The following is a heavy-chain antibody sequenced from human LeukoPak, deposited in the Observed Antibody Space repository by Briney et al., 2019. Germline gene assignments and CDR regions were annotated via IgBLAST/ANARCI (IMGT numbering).Heavy chain of an antibody. CDR2: IYTSGST. D-gene: IGHD3-10*01. CDR3: AREAVWFGESYFDY. J-gene: IGHJ4*02. CDR1: GGSISSYY. V-gene: IGHV4-4*07. Sequence: SETLSLTCTVSGGSISSYYWSWIRQPAGKGLEWIGRIYTSGSTNHNPSLKSRVTMSVDTSKNQFSLKLSSVTAADTAVYYCAREAVWFGESYFDYWGQGTLVTVSS.